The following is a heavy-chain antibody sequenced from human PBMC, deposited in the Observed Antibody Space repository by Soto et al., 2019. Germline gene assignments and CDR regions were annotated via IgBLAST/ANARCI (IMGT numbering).Heavy chain of an antibody. V-gene: IGHV1-3*01. CDR3: GRDQSGIGYYVDGFDP. J-gene: IGHJ5*02. D-gene: IGHD3-10*02. CDR2: INAGNGNT. CDR1: GYTFNSHA. Sequence: QVQFMQSGAEVKKPGASVKVSCKASGYTFNSHAIHWVRQAPGQRPEGLGWINAGNGNTYYSEKFEGSVTFTRDTAATTVNMELTSLTSEDTAIYYCGRDQSGIGYYVDGFDPWGQGTLVTVSS.